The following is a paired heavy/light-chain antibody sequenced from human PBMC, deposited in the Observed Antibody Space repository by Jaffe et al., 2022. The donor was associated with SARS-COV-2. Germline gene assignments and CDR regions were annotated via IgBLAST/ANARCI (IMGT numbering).Light chain of an antibody. CDR3: QQRLYWPVT. CDR1: QSVRSY. V-gene: IGKV3-11*01. CDR2: DVS. Sequence: EIVLTQSPATLSLSPGERATLSCRASQSVRSYLGWYQQKPGQAPRLLIHDVSNRATGIPARFSASGSGTDFTLTISSLEPEDFAFYYCQQRLYWPVTFGQGTRLEIK. J-gene: IGKJ5*01.
Heavy chain of an antibody. CDR3: ARDCSTTSCDGGVYFDF. CDR2: ISNSGTTK. J-gene: IGHJ4*02. Sequence: EVQLVESGGGLVQPGGSLRLSCAASGFTFSTYSMNWVRQAPGKGLEWLSYISNSGTTKRYADSVRGRFTISRDSSKNSLYLQMDSLRVEDTAVYFCARDCSTTSCDGGVYFDFCGQGTLVTVSP. V-gene: IGHV3-48*01. CDR1: GFTFSTYS. D-gene: IGHD3-16*01.